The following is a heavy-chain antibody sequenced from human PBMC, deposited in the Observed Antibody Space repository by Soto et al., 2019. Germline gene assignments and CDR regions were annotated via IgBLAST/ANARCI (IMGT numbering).Heavy chain of an antibody. CDR2: INYSGST. CDR1: EGSYITVGAC. V-gene: IGHV4-31*01. D-gene: IGHD3-22*01. CDR3: ARGYWFRSYYYYSSGSYFDY. Sequence: PSETLSPTCPVSEGSYITVGACWSWIRQHPGKGREWSGYINYSGSTYYKPSLQSLVTTAVDTSKTQFSVQRSSVTAAETAVYYCARGYWFRSYYYYSSGSYFDYWGQGTLVTVSS. J-gene: IGHJ4*02.